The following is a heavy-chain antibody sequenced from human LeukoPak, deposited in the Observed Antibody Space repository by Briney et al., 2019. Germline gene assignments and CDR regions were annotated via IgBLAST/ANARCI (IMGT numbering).Heavy chain of an antibody. CDR2: IKQDGSEK. CDR1: GFTFSSYW. CDR3: TTNPGYYYDSSGYWP. D-gene: IGHD3-22*01. Sequence: GGSLRLSCAASGFTFSSYWMSWVRQAPGKGLEWVANIKQDGSEKYYVDSVKGRFTISRDNAKNSLYLQMNSLKTEDTAVYYCTTNPGYYYDSSGYWPWGQGTLVTVSS. V-gene: IGHV3-7*03. J-gene: IGHJ4*02.